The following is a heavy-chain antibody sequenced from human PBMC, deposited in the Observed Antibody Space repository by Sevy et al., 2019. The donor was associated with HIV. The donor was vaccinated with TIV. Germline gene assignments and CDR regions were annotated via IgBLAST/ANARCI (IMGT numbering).Heavy chain of an antibody. Sequence: GGSLRLSCAASGFTFSSYWMHWVRQAPGKGLVWVSRINRDGSSTSYADSVKGRFTISRDNAKNTLYLQMISLRAEDTAVYYCARATGWSSGCWTGYYYYGMDVWGQGTTVTVSS. D-gene: IGHD6-19*01. CDR1: GFTFSSYW. CDR3: ARATGWSSGCWTGYYYYGMDV. V-gene: IGHV3-74*01. CDR2: INRDGSST. J-gene: IGHJ6*02.